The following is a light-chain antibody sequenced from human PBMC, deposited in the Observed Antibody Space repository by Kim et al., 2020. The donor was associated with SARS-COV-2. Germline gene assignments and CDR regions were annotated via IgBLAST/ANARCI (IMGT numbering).Light chain of an antibody. CDR1: SCNIGAGYD. Sequence: RVTICCTGGSCNIGAGYDVHWYQHIPGAAPKLLIYGNSNRPSGVPDRFSGSKSGASASLAITGLQAEDEADYYCQSHDNSLSGGVFGGGTKLTVL. CDR3: QSHDNSLSGGV. CDR2: GNS. V-gene: IGLV1-40*03. J-gene: IGLJ2*01.